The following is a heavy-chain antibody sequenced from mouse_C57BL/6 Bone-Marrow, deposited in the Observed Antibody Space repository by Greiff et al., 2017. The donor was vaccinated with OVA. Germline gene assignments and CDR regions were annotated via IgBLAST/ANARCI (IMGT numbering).Heavy chain of an antibody. J-gene: IGHJ3*01. Sequence: QVQLQQSGAELARPGASVKMSCKASGYTFTSYTMHWVKQRPGQGLEWIGYINPSSGYTKYNQKFKDKATLTADKSNRTAYMQLSSLTSEDSTDYCCARRRAYGPFAYWGQGTLVTVSA. V-gene: IGHV1-4*01. CDR3: ARRRAYGPFAY. CDR1: GYTFTSYT. CDR2: INPSSGYT. D-gene: IGHD6-5*01.